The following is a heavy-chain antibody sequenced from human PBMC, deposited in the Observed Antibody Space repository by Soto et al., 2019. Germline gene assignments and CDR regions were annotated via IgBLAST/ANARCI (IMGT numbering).Heavy chain of an antibody. CDR2: IKQDGSEK. J-gene: IGHJ6*03. D-gene: IGHD2-15*01. CDR3: ARSPRYCSGGSCYYYYMDV. CDR1: GFTFSSYW. Sequence: GGSLRLSCAASGFTFSSYWMSWVRQAPGKGLEWVANIKQDGSEKYYVDSVKGRFTISRDNAKNSLYLQMNSLRAEDTAVYYCARSPRYCSGGSCYYYYMDVWGKGTTVTVSS. V-gene: IGHV3-7*01.